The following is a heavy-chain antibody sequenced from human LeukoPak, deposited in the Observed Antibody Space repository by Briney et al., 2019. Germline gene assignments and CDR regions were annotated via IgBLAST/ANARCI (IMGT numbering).Heavy chain of an antibody. Sequence: ASVKVSCKASGGTFSSYAISWVRQAPGQGLEWMGGIIPIFGTANYAQKFQGRVTITADESTGTAYMELSSLRSEDTAVYYCASLFYCSSTSCFHYFDYWGQGTLVTVSS. CDR3: ASLFYCSSTSCFHYFDY. J-gene: IGHJ4*02. CDR1: GGTFSSYA. V-gene: IGHV1-69*13. CDR2: IIPIFGTA. D-gene: IGHD2-2*01.